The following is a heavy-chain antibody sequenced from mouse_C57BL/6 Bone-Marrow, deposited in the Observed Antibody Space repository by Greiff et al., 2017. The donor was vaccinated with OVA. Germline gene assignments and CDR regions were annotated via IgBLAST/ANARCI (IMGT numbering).Heavy chain of an antibody. CDR1: GYAFSSYW. Sequence: VKLQQSGAELVKPGASVKISCKASGYAFSSYWMNWVKQRPGKGLEWIGQIYPGDGDTNYNGKFKGKATLTADKSSSTAYMQLSSLTSEDSAVYFCGTVVRDAMDYWGQGTSVTVSS. CDR2: IYPGDGDT. D-gene: IGHD1-1*01. CDR3: GTVVRDAMDY. J-gene: IGHJ4*01. V-gene: IGHV1-80*01.